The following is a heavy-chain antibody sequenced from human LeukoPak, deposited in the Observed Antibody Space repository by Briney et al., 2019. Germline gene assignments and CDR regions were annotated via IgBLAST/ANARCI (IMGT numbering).Heavy chain of an antibody. CDR2: ILPDGSYE. V-gene: IGHV3-7*01. CDR1: GFTVSSNY. J-gene: IGHJ4*02. D-gene: IGHD2-8*01. CDR3: TTKWY. Sequence: PGGSLRLSCAASGFTVSSNYMSWVRQAPGKGLEWVANILPDGSYEHYVDSVKGRFTISRDNAKNSLSLHMNSLRAEDTAIYYCTTKWYWGQGTLVTVSS.